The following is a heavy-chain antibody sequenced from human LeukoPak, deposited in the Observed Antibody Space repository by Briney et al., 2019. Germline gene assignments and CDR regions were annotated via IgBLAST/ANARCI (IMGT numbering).Heavy chain of an antibody. D-gene: IGHD3-22*01. J-gene: IGHJ2*01. CDR1: GGSISSSSYY. CDR3: ARGVTMIVVVIHDWYFDL. V-gene: IGHV4-39*01. Sequence: PSDTLSLTCTISGGSISSSSYYWGWIRPPPGKGLEWIGSIYYTRSTYYKPSLKTRVTISVDTSKNQFSLKLTSVTAADTAVYYCARGVTMIVVVIHDWYFDLWGRGTLVTVSS. CDR2: IYYTRST.